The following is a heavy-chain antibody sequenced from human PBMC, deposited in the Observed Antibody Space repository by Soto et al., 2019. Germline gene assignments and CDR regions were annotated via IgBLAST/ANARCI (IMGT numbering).Heavy chain of an antibody. V-gene: IGHV3-72*01. Sequence: GGSLRLSCAGLGFTLSPHYIDWVLQAPRKCLAWVCRSRDKAQGYSTASAASVKGRFTTARDESKNSVYLQMNSLKTEDTAVDYCVRATYCSDRSGDTRCFVDWGQGTLVTVSS. CDR3: VRATYCSDRSGDTRCFVD. CDR2: SRDKAQGYST. CDR1: GFTLSPHY. D-gene: IGHD3-22*01. J-gene: IGHJ4*02.